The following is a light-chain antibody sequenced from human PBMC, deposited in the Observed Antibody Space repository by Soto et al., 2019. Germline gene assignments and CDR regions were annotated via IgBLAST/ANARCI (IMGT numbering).Light chain of an antibody. V-gene: IGKV3-20*01. J-gene: IGKJ1*01. Sequence: ETVLTQSPGTLSLSPGERATLSCRASQSVSSNLAWYQQKPGQAPRLLIYGASNRATGIPDRLSGSGSGTDFTLTISRMEPEDFAVYYCQQYGSSGTFGQGTKVDIK. CDR3: QQYGSSGT. CDR2: GAS. CDR1: QSVSSN.